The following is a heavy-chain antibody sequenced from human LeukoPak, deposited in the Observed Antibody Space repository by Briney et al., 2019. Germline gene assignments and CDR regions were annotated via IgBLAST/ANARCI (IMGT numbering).Heavy chain of an antibody. D-gene: IGHD3-22*01. CDR2: ISYDGSNK. J-gene: IGHJ4*02. CDR3: AKGIRITMIVVALFDY. Sequence: GGSLRLSCAASGFTFSSYGMHWVRQAPGKGLEWVAVISYDGSNKYYADSVKGRFTISRDNSKNTLYLQMNSLRAEDTAVYYCAKGIRITMIVVALFDYWGQGTLVTVSS. CDR1: GFTFSSYG. V-gene: IGHV3-30*18.